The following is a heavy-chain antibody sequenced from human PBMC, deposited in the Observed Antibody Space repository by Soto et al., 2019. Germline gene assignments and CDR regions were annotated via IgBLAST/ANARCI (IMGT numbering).Heavy chain of an antibody. D-gene: IGHD3-22*01. CDR2: IYYSGST. CDR3: ASDRPPHAFDI. Sequence: QLQLQESGPGLVKPSETLSLTCTVSGGSISSSRYYWGWIRQPPGKGLEWIGSIYYSGSTYYNSSLKSRVPLSGDTSKNQFSLKLSSVTAADTAVYYCASDRPPHAFDIWGQGTMVTVSS. CDR1: GGSISSSRYY. V-gene: IGHV4-39*01. J-gene: IGHJ3*02.